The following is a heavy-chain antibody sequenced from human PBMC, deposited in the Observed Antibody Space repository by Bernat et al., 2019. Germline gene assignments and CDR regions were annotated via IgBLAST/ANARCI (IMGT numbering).Heavy chain of an antibody. CDR1: GVSIITGSYY. J-gene: IGHJ3*02. Sequence: QLQLQESGPGLVKPSETLSLTCTVSGVSIITGSYYWGWIRQPPGKWLEWIGSIYYSGSTYYNPSLKSRVTISVDTSKKQFSLNLNSVTAADTAVYYCARLGSSSDDFDIWGEGTMVTDSS. CDR3: ARLGSSSDDFDI. CDR2: IYYSGST. D-gene: IGHD6-6*01. V-gene: IGHV4-39*01.